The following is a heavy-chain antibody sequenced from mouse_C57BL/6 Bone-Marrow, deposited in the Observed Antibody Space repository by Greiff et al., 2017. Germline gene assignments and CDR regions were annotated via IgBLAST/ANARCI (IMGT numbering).Heavy chain of an antibody. CDR1: GFTFSSYG. V-gene: IGHV5-6*01. CDR2: ISSGGSYT. Sequence: EVHLVESGGDLVKPGGSLKLSCAASGFTFSSYGMSWVRQTPDKRLEWVATISSGGSYTYYPDSVTGRFTISRDNAKNTLYLQMSSLKSEDTAMYYCARPGGNYDFDYWGQGTTLTVSS. J-gene: IGHJ2*01. D-gene: IGHD2-1*01. CDR3: ARPGGNYDFDY.